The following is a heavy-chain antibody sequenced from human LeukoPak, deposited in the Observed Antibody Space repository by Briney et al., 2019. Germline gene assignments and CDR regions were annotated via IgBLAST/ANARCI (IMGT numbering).Heavy chain of an antibody. CDR2: IYTSGST. V-gene: IGHV4-4*07. Sequence: PSETLSLTCTVSGGSISSYYRSWIRQPAGKGLEWIGRIYTSGSTNYNPSLKSRVTISVDTSKNQFSLKLSSVTAADTAVYYCARVYGSGYDFRGAFDIWGQGTMVTISS. J-gene: IGHJ3*02. CDR3: ARVYGSGYDFRGAFDI. CDR1: GGSISSYY. D-gene: IGHD5-12*01.